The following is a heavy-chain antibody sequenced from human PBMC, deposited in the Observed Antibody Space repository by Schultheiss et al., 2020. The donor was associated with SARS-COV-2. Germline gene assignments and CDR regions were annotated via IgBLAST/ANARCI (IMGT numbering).Heavy chain of an antibody. J-gene: IGHJ4*02. CDR3: ARVGASGWWDFDY. CDR1: GGSISSGGYY. Sequence: SETLSLTCTVSGGSISSGGYYWSWIRQHPGKGLEWIGYIYYSGSTNYNPSLKSRVTISVDTSKNQFSLKLSSVTAADTAVYYCARVGASGWWDFDYWGQGTLVTVSS. V-gene: IGHV4-61*08. D-gene: IGHD6-19*01. CDR2: IYYSGST.